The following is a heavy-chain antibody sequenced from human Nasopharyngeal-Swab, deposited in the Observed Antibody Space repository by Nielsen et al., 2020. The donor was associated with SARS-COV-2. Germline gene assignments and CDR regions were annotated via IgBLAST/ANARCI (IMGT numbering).Heavy chain of an antibody. V-gene: IGHV4-34*01. CDR2: INHSGST. Sequence: WIRQPPGKGLEWIGEINHSGSTNYNPSLKSRVTISVDTSKNQFSLKLSSITAADTAVYYCARSPQTALTARASEYFDLWGRGTLVTVSS. D-gene: IGHD4-17*01. J-gene: IGHJ2*01. CDR3: ARSPQTALTARASEYFDL.